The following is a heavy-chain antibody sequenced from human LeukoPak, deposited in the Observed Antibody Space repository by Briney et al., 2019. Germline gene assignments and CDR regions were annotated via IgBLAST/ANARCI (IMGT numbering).Heavy chain of an antibody. D-gene: IGHD3-22*01. V-gene: IGHV4-39*07. CDR3: ARDDSSGYYSYNAFDI. CDR1: GGSISSSSYY. J-gene: IGHJ3*02. CDR2: IYYSGST. Sequence: SETLSLTCTVSGGSISSSSYYWGWIRQPPGKGLEWIGSIYYSGSTYYNPSLKSRVNISVDTSKNQFSLKLSSVTAADTAVYYCARDDSSGYYSYNAFDIWGQGTMVTVSS.